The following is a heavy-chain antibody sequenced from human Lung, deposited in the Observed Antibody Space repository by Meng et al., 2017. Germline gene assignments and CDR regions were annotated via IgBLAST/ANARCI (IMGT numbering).Heavy chain of an antibody. J-gene: IGHJ2*01. D-gene: IGHD1/OR15-1a*01. CDR2: INHSGST. CDR1: GGSFTGYY. V-gene: IGHV4-34*01. CDR3: ARPKQANWYFDL. Sequence: QVQLQQWGGGLLKPSETLSLTCAVYGGSFTGYYWSWIRQPPGKGLEWIGEINHSGSTNYNPSLKSRVTISVDTSKNQFSLKLSSVTAADTAAYYCARPKQANWYFDLWGRGTLVTVSS.